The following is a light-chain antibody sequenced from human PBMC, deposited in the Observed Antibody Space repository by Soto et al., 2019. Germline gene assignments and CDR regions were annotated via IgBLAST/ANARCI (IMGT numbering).Light chain of an antibody. V-gene: IGLV2-14*01. CDR2: EVS. CDR1: STDVGGYNY. CDR3: GSYTSTDTPFV. J-gene: IGLJ1*01. Sequence: QSVLAQPSSVSGSPGQSITISCTGTSTDVGGYNYVSWYQHHPGKGPKLIIYEVSNRPSGVSDRFSGSKSGNKASLIISNLEAEDESVYYCGSYTSTDTPFVFGTGTKVTVL.